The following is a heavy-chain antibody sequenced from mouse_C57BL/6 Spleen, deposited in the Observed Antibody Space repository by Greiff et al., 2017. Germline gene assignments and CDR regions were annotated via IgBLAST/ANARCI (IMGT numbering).Heavy chain of an antibody. V-gene: IGHV1-55*01. D-gene: IGHD1-1*01. CDR3: SRRRNYYYGSSYDWYFDV. J-gene: IGHJ1*03. CDR1: GYTFTSYW. Sequence: VQLQQPGAELVKPGASVKMSCKASGYTFTSYWITWVKQRPGQGLEWIGDIYPGSGSTNYNEKFKSKATLTVDTSSSTAYMQLSSLTSEDSAVYYCSRRRNYYYGSSYDWYFDVWGTGTTVTVSS. CDR2: IYPGSGST.